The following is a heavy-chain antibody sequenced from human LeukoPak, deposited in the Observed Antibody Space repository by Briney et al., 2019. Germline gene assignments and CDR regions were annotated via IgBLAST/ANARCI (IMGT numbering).Heavy chain of an antibody. D-gene: IGHD4/OR15-4a*01. J-gene: IGHJ6*02. CDR2: ISSSSSYI. CDR1: GFTFSSYS. CDR3: ARAYGARYYYYGMDV. Sequence: PGGSLRLSCAASGFTFSSYSMNWVRQAPGKGLELVSSISSSSSYIYYADSVKGRFTISRDNAKNSLYLQMNSLRAEDTAVYYCARAYGARYYYYGMDVWGQGTTVTVSS. V-gene: IGHV3-21*01.